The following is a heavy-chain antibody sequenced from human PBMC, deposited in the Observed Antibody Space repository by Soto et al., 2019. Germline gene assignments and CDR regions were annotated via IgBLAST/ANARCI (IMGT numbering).Heavy chain of an antibody. Sequence: GGSLILSCAASGFTFSSYGMHWVRQAPGKGLEWVAVISYDGSNKYYADSVKGRFTISRDNSKNTLYLQMNSLRAEDTAVYYCAKELDVWGQGTTVTVSS. CDR1: GFTFSSYG. CDR3: AKELDV. V-gene: IGHV3-30*18. CDR2: ISYDGSNK. J-gene: IGHJ6*02.